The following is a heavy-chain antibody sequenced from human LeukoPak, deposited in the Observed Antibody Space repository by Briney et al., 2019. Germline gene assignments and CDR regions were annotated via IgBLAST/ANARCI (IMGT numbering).Heavy chain of an antibody. CDR1: GGTFSSYA. CDR3: ARDGAAGTSWFDP. CDR2: IIPILGIA. Sequence: GASVKVSCKASGGTFSSYAISWVRQAPGQGLEWMGRIIPILGIANYAQKFQGRVTITADKSTSTAYMELSSLRSEDTAVYCCARDGAAGTSWFDPWGQGTLVTVSS. J-gene: IGHJ5*02. D-gene: IGHD6-13*01. V-gene: IGHV1-69*04.